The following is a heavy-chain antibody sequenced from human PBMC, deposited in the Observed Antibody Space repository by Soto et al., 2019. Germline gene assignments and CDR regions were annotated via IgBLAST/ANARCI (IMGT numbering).Heavy chain of an antibody. V-gene: IGHV3-23*01. D-gene: IGHD3-3*01. CDR1: GFTFSSYA. CDR3: AKPRGSPYYDFWSGYYYFDY. CDR2: ISGGGGST. Sequence: GSLRLSCAASGFTFSSYAMSWVRRAPGKGLEWVSLISGGGGSTYYADSVKGRFTIFRENSNNTLFLQMNSLRADDTAVYYCAKPRGSPYYDFWSGYYYFDYWGQGTLVTVS. J-gene: IGHJ4*02.